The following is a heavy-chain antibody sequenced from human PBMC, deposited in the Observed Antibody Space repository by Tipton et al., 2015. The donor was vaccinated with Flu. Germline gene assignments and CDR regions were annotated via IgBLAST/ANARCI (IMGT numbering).Heavy chain of an antibody. CDR3: ARGGYSGYDRYYFDY. D-gene: IGHD5-12*01. Sequence: TLSLTCTVSGGSISSYYWSWIRQPAGKGLEWIGRIYTGGRTNYNPSLKSRVTMSVDTSKNQFSLKLSAVTAADTAVYYCARGGYSGYDRYYFDYWGQGTLVTVSS. J-gene: IGHJ4*02. CDR1: GGSISSYY. V-gene: IGHV4-4*07. CDR2: IYTGGRT.